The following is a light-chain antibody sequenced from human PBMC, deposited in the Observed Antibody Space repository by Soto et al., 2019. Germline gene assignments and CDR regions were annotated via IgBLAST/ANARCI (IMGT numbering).Light chain of an antibody. J-gene: IGLJ1*01. CDR1: SSNIGSNT. CDR3: AAWDDSLNGLV. V-gene: IGLV1-44*01. Sequence: QSVLTQPPSASGTPGQRVTISCSGSSSNIGSNTVNWYQQLPGTAPKLLIYNNNQRPSGVPDRFSGSKSGTSASLAISGLQSDDEAYYYCAAWDDSLNGLVFGTGTKVTVL. CDR2: NNN.